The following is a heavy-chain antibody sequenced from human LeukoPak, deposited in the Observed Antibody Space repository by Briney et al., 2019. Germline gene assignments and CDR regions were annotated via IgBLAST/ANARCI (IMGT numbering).Heavy chain of an antibody. CDR3: VRDGGVSGYDLLDY. V-gene: IGHV3-7*01. CDR1: GFTFSNYW. D-gene: IGHD5-12*01. J-gene: IGHJ4*02. Sequence: GGSLRLSCAASGFTFSNYWMTWVRQAPGKGLERVAHINQDGSKEYYMDSVKARFTISIDNAKNSLSLQMNSLRAEDTAVYYCVRDGGVSGYDLLDYWGQGTLVTVSS. CDR2: INQDGSKE.